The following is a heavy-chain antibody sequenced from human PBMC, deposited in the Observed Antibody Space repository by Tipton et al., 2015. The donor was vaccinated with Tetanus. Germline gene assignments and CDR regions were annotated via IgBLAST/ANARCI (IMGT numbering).Heavy chain of an antibody. CDR2: ISYSSTSI. Sequence: SLRLSCAGSGFSFRDFGMNWVRQAPGKGLEWVSYISYSSTSIYYADSVEGRFAVSRDNAKNSLYLQMNTLRDDDTGVYYCARRGEARANWFDSWGQGTLVTVSS. CDR3: ARRGEARANWFDS. CDR1: GFSFRDFG. J-gene: IGHJ5*01. V-gene: IGHV3-48*02.